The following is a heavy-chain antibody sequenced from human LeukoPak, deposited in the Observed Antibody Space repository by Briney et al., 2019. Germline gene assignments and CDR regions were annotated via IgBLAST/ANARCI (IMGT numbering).Heavy chain of an antibody. Sequence: DPGGSLRLSCAASGFTFSGSARHWVRQASGKGLEWVGRIRTKANSYATAYAASVKGRFTISRDDSKNTAYLQMNSLKTEDTAVYYCTRHSGTTNDAFYVWGQGTMVTVSS. CDR3: TRHSGTTNDAFYV. CDR1: GFTFSGSA. CDR2: IRTKANSYAT. V-gene: IGHV3-73*01. J-gene: IGHJ3*01. D-gene: IGHD1-1*01.